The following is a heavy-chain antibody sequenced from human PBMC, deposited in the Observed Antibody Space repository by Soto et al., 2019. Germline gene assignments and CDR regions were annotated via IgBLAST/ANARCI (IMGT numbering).Heavy chain of an antibody. J-gene: IGHJ6*02. CDR3: ARALARLPYSSSFLYYYGMDV. Sequence: QVQLVESGGGVVQPGRSLRLSCAASGFTFSSYGMHWVRQAPGKGLEWVAVIWYDGSNKYYADSVKGRFTISRDNSKTPLYLQMNSLRAEETAVYYCARALARLPYSSSFLYYYGMDVWGQGTTVTVSS. CDR1: GFTFSSYG. CDR2: IWYDGSNK. D-gene: IGHD6-6*01. V-gene: IGHV3-33*01.